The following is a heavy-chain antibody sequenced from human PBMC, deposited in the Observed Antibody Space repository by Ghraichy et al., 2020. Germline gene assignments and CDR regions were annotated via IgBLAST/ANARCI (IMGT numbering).Heavy chain of an antibody. D-gene: IGHD3-22*01. J-gene: IGHJ4*02. V-gene: IGHV3-23*01. CDR3: AKGGYYDSSGYSANDY. Sequence: GGSLRLSCAASGFTFSSYAMSWVRQAPGKGLEWVSAISGSGGSTYYADSVKGRFTISRDNSKNTLYLQMNSLRAEDTAVYYCAKGGYYDSSGYSANDYWGQGTLVTVSS. CDR2: ISGSGGST. CDR1: GFTFSSYA.